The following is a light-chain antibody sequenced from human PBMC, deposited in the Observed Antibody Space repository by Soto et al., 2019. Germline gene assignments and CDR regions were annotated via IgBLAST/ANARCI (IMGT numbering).Light chain of an antibody. V-gene: IGKV3-15*01. Sequence: EIVMTQSPGTLAVSLGETATLSCRTSQNVRYNLAWYQQRPGQSPRLLIYDVSTRATGIPARFSGSGSATEFTLTISSLQSEDFAIYYCHQYSDHMYTFGQGNKLVIK. J-gene: IGKJ2*01. CDR2: DVS. CDR1: QNVRYN. CDR3: HQYSDHMYT.